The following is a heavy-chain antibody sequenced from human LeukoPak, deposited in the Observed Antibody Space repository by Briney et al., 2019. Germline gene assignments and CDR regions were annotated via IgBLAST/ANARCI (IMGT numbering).Heavy chain of an antibody. D-gene: IGHD3-10*01. CDR3: ARRGPYYYGSGSYNTMGYYYMDV. CDR1: GGSFSGYY. CDR2: INHSGST. Sequence: SETLSPTCAVYGGSFSGYYWSWIRQPPGKGLEWIGEINHSGSTNYNPSLKSRVTISVDTSKNQFSLKLSSVTAADTAVYYCARRGPYYYGSGSYNTMGYYYMDVWGKGTTVTISS. V-gene: IGHV4-34*01. J-gene: IGHJ6*03.